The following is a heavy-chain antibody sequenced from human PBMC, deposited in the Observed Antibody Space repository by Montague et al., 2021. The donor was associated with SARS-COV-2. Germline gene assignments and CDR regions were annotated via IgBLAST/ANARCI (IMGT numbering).Heavy chain of an antibody. V-gene: IGHV4-39*01. Sequence: SETLSLTCTVSGDSIRSPDPYWAWMRHPPGTGPVWLARIFYSGSTYYNPSLKSRVTISVDTSKNLFSLQLNSVTPADTSVYYCARHLRVGNRWNGFEADYWGQGALVSVSS. CDR3: ARHLRVGNRWNGFEADY. J-gene: IGHJ4*02. D-gene: IGHD1-1*01. CDR2: IFYSGST. CDR1: GDSIRSPDPY.